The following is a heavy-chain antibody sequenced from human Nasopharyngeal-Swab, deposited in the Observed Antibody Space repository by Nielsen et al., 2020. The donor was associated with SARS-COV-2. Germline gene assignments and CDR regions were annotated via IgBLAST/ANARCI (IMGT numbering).Heavy chain of an antibody. D-gene: IGHD2-21*01. CDR1: GFTFENYA. CDR2: ISYEGSIR. Sequence: GGSLRLSCAASGFTFENYAMHWVRQPPGKGLEWVAFISYEGSIRNYIDSVKGRFTVSRDSSKNTVYMQMNSLRPDDTAVYFCAKSMAYFQLSGTYNLDFWGQGTLVTVSS. V-gene: IGHV3-30*18. CDR3: AKSMAYFQLSGTYNLDF. J-gene: IGHJ4*02.